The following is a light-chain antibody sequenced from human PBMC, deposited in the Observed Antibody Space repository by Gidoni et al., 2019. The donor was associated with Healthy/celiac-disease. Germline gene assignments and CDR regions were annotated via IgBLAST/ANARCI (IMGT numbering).Light chain of an antibody. CDR2: GAA. Sequence: IVLTQSPGTLSLSPGERATLSCSARQRVSSSYLAWYQQKPGQAPRLLLYGAASRATGIPDRFSGSGSGTDFTLTISRLEPEDVAVYYCQQYGSSPLYTFGQGTKLEIK. V-gene: IGKV3-20*01. CDR3: QQYGSSPLYT. CDR1: QRVSSSY. J-gene: IGKJ2*01.